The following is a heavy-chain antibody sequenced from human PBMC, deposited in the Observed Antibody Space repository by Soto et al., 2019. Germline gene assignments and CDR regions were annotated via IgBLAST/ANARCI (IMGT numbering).Heavy chain of an antibody. D-gene: IGHD6-13*01. Sequence: PSETLSLTCAVSSGSISSSNWWSWVRQPPGKGLEWIGEIYHSGSTNYNPSLKSRVTISVDKSKNQFSLKLSSVTAADTAVYYCARDLGAAAGNYDYWGQGTLVTVSS. CDR2: IYHSGST. V-gene: IGHV4-4*02. J-gene: IGHJ4*02. CDR1: SGSISSSNW. CDR3: ARDLGAAAGNYDY.